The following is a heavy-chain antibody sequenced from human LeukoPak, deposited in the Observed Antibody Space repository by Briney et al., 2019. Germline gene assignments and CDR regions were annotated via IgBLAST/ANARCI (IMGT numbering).Heavy chain of an antibody. CDR2: ISSSSSYI. CDR3: ARGIAAAGTGY. J-gene: IGHJ4*02. V-gene: IGHV3-21*01. D-gene: IGHD6-13*01. Sequence: GGSLRLSCAASGFIFSRYWMTWVRQAPGKGLEWVSSISSSSSYIYYADSVKGRFTISRDNAKNSLYLQMNSLRAEDTAVYYCARGIAAAGTGYWGQGTLVTVSS. CDR1: GFIFSRYW.